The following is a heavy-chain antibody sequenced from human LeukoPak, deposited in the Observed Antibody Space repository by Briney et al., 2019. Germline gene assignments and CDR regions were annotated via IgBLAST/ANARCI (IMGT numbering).Heavy chain of an antibody. CDR2: IWYDGSNK. J-gene: IGHJ4*02. Sequence: GGSLRLTCAASGFTFSSYGMHWVRQAPGKGLEWVAVIWYDGSNKYYADSVKGRFTISRDNSKNTLYLQMNSLRAEDTAVYYCARDLDGYYFDYWGQGTLVTVSS. V-gene: IGHV3-33*01. CDR1: GFTFSSYG. CDR3: ARDLDGYYFDY. D-gene: IGHD2-2*03.